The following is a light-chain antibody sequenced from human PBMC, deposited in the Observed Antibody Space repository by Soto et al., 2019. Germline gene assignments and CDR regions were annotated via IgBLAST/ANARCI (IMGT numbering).Light chain of an antibody. CDR2: DAS. Sequence: ILMTQSPATLSVSPGERATLSCRASQSDSNNLAWYQKKPGQATRLLIYDASTRATGIPARFSGSGSGTEFTLTISGLQSEDFAVYYCQQYNNWPPWTFGQGTKVEIK. CDR3: QQYNNWPPWT. CDR1: QSDSNN. V-gene: IGKV3-15*01. J-gene: IGKJ1*01.